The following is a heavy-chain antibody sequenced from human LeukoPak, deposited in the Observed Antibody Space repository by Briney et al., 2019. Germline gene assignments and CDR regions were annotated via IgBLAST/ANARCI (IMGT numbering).Heavy chain of an antibody. CDR2: ISAYNGNT. CDR1: GYTFTSYG. J-gene: IGHJ6*02. V-gene: IGHV1-18*01. D-gene: IGHD6-13*01. CDR3: ARDRSAGTHYYYCGMDV. Sequence: ASVKVSCKASGYTFTSYGISWVRQAPGQGLEWMGWISAYNGNTNYAQKLQGRVTMTTDTSTSTAYMELRSLRSDDTAVYYCARDRSAGTHYYYCGMDVWGQGTTVTVSS.